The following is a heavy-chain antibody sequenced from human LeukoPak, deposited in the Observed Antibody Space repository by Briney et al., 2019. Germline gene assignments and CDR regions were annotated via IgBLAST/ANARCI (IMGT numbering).Heavy chain of an antibody. D-gene: IGHD5-18*01. CDR3: ARSHKAMAGEGLFDY. CDR2: IYYSENT. CDR1: GGSISSYY. Sequence: SETLSLTCTVSGGSISSYYWSWIRQPPGKGLEWIGYIYYSENTNYNPPLKSRVTISVDTSKSQFSLKLFSVTAADTAVYYCARSHKAMAGEGLFDYWGQGTLVTVSS. V-gene: IGHV4-59*01. J-gene: IGHJ4*02.